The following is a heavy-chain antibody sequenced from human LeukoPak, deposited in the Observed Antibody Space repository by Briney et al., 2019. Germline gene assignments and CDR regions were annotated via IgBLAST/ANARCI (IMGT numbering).Heavy chain of an antibody. CDR2: INPSGGST. CDR3: ARAQMATSSGAAFDI. Sequence: VASVKVSCKASGYTFTSYYMHWVRQAPGQGREWMGIINPSGGSTSYAQKFQGRVTMTRDTSTSKVYMELSSLRSEDTAVYYCARAQMATSSGAAFDIWGQGTMVTVSS. V-gene: IGHV1-46*01. CDR1: GYTFTSYY. J-gene: IGHJ3*02. D-gene: IGHD5-24*01.